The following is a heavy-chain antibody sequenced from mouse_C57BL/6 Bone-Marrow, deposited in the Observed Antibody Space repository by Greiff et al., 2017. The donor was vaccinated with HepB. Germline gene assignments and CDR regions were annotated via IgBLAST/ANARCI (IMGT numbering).Heavy chain of an antibody. CDR1: GYSFTGYY. Sequence: VQLKESGPELVKPGASVKISCKASGYSFTGYYMNWVKQSPEKSLEWIGEINPSTGGTTYNQKFKAKATLTVDKSSSTAYMQLKSLTSEDSAVYYCAISFYYYGSSPWFAYWGQGTLVTVSA. D-gene: IGHD1-1*01. CDR2: INPSTGGT. V-gene: IGHV1-42*01. J-gene: IGHJ3*01. CDR3: AISFYYYGSSPWFAY.